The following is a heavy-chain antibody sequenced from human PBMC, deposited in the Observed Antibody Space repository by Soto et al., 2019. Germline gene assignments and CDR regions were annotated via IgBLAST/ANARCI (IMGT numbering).Heavy chain of an antibody. CDR3: ARHALYTAKDSDYYSYGMVV. Sequence: GESLKISCKGSGYSFTSYWISWVRQMPGKGLEWMGRIDPSDSYTNYSPSFQGHVTISADKSISTAYLQWSSLKASDTAMYYCARHALYTAKDSDYYSYGMVVWGQGTTVTVSS. CDR2: IDPSDSYT. D-gene: IGHD5-18*01. CDR1: GYSFTSYW. J-gene: IGHJ6*02. V-gene: IGHV5-10-1*01.